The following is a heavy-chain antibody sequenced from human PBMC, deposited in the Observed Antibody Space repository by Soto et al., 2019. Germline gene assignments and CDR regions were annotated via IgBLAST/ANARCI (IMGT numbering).Heavy chain of an antibody. CDR1: GDTFASYG. CDR2: INVNNGNT. V-gene: IGHV1-18*01. J-gene: IGHJ4*02. CDR3: AGAIRVGQGFDF. Sequence: QVPLVQSGAEVKKPGASVKVSCKASGDTFASYGINWVRQAPGQGLEWMGWINVNNGNTNYAQKFQDRVTMTTDTSTTTVYMELRSLRADDTAVYYSAGAIRVGQGFDFWGQGPLITVPS. D-gene: IGHD2-2*01.